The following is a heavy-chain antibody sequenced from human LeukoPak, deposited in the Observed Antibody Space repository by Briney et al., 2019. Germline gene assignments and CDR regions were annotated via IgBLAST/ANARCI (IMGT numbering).Heavy chain of an antibody. CDR1: GFTFSSYA. CDR3: AKNLFLAMIALYDAFDI. V-gene: IGHV3-23*01. D-gene: IGHD3-22*01. Sequence: GGSLRLSCAASGFTFSSYAMSWVRQAPGKGLEWVSVISGSGGSTYYADSVKGRFTISRDNSKNTLYLQMNSLRAEDTAVYYCAKNLFLAMIALYDAFDIWGQGTMVTVSS. J-gene: IGHJ3*02. CDR2: ISGSGGST.